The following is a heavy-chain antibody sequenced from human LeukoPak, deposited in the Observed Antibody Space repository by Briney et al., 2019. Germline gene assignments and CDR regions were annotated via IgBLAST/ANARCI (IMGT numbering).Heavy chain of an antibody. D-gene: IGHD2-2*01. Sequence: PSQTLSLTCTVSGGSISSGDYYWSWIPQPPGKGLEWIGYIYYSGSTYYNPSLKSRVTISVDTSKNQFSLKLSSVTAADTAVYYCATLERYCSSTSCYGGIDYWGQGTLVTVSS. J-gene: IGHJ4*02. CDR3: ATLERYCSSTSCYGGIDY. CDR1: GGSISSGDYY. V-gene: IGHV4-30-4*01. CDR2: IYYSGST.